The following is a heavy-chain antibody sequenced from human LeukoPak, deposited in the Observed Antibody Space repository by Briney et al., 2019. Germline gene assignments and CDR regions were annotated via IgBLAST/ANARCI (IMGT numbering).Heavy chain of an antibody. Sequence: PSETLSLTCTVSGGSISSSSYYWGWIRQPPGKGLEWIGSIYYSGSTYYNPSLKSRVTISVDTSKNQFPLKLSSVTAADTAVYYCARSVAGYFDYWGQGTLVTVSS. D-gene: IGHD6-19*01. J-gene: IGHJ4*02. V-gene: IGHV4-39*01. CDR1: GGSISSSSYY. CDR2: IYYSGST. CDR3: ARSVAGYFDY.